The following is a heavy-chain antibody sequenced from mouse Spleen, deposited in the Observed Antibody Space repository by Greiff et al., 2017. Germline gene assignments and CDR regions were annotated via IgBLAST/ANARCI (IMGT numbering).Heavy chain of an antibody. D-gene: IGHD1-1*01. CDR2: IWSGGST. Sequence: VKLVESGPGLVQPSQSLSITCTVSGFSLTSYGVHWVRQSPGKGLEWLGVIWSGGSTDYNAAFISRLSISKDNSKSQVFFKMNSLQADDTAIYYCARKCYGSSYGYFDVWGTGTTVTVSS. V-gene: IGHV2-2*01. J-gene: IGHJ1*03. CDR1: GFSLTSYG. CDR3: ARKCYGSSYGYFDV.